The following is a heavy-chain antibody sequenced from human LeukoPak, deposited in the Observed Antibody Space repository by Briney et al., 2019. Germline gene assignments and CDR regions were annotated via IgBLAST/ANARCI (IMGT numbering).Heavy chain of an antibody. V-gene: IGHV3-7*01. D-gene: IGHD6-13*01. CDR2: IKGDGSDK. CDR1: GFTFSSYW. J-gene: IGHJ4*02. CDR3: ARDLVIAAAGTDDY. Sequence: PAGGSLRLSCAASGFTFSSYWMTWVRQAPGKGLEWVANIKGDGSDKYYVGSVDGRFTISRDNAQNSLYLQMSSLRAEDTAVYYCARDLVIAAAGTDDYWGQGTLVTVSS.